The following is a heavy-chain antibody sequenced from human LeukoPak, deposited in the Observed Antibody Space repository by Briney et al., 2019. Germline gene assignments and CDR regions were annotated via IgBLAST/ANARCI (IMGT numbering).Heavy chain of an antibody. D-gene: IGHD3-3*01. J-gene: IGHJ5*02. CDR3: ARVRISNTIFGVVFWWFDP. V-gene: IGHV1-69*06. CDR2: IIPIFGTA. CDR1: GGTFSSYA. Sequence: ASVKVSCKASGGTFSSYAISWVRQAPGQGLEWMGGIIPIFGTANYAQKFQGRVTITADKSTSTAYMELSSLRSEDTAVYYCARVRISNTIFGVVFWWFDPWGQGTLVTVSS.